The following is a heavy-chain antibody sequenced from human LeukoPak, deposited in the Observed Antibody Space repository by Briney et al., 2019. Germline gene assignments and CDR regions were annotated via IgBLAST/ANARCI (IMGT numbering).Heavy chain of an antibody. CDR1: GGTFSSYA. Sequence: ASVKVSCKASGGTFSSYAISWVRQAPGQGLEWMGGIIPIFGTANYAQKFQGRVTITADESTSTAYMELSSLRSEGTAVYYCARESHYYDSSGYYFEAHNWFDPWGQGTLVTVSS. CDR2: IIPIFGTA. D-gene: IGHD3-22*01. J-gene: IGHJ5*02. CDR3: ARESHYYDSSGYYFEAHNWFDP. V-gene: IGHV1-69*13.